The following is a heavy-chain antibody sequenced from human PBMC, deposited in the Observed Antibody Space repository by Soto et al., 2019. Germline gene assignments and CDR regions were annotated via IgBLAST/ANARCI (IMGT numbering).Heavy chain of an antibody. D-gene: IGHD7-27*01. Sequence: PSETLSPPRPVSGGSNNSGGYYRRWIRQHPGKGLGWIGYLYYHWRTSYNPSLKSRVTMSVDTSKNQCSLKLSSVAAADTAVYYCARDHAGDIGWFDPWGQGTLVTFSS. CDR2: LYYHWRT. CDR3: ARDHAGDIGWFDP. CDR1: GGSNNSGGYY. J-gene: IGHJ5*02. V-gene: IGHV4-31*03.